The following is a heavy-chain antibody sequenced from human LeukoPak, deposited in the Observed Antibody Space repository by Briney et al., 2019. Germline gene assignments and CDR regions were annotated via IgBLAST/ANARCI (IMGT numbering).Heavy chain of an antibody. V-gene: IGHV4-59*08. CDR2: IYYSGST. CDR1: GGSISSYY. CDR3: ARASYSYDISGWVPFDY. J-gene: IGHJ4*02. D-gene: IGHD3-22*01. Sequence: SETLSLTCTVSGGSISSYYWTWIRQPPGKGLEWIGYIYYSGSTNYNPSLKSRVTISVDTSKNQFSLKLTSVTAADTAVYYCARASYSYDISGWVPFDYWGQGTLVTVSS.